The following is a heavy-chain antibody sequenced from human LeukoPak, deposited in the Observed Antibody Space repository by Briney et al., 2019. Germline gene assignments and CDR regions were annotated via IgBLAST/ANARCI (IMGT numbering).Heavy chain of an antibody. Sequence: SETLSLSCSVSGHSIRTGYYWDWIRQAPGEGLEWIGSLYYSGSTFYSPSLKSRVSISAHTSKNEFSLKLSSVTAADTAVYYCARRSISWFDSWGQGTLVTVSS. J-gene: IGHJ5*01. CDR3: ARRSISWFDS. CDR2: LYYSGST. V-gene: IGHV4-38-2*02. CDR1: GHSIRTGYY.